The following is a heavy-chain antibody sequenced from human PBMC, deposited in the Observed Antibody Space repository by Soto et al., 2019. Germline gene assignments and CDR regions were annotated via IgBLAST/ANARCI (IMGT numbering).Heavy chain of an antibody. V-gene: IGHV4-4*02. J-gene: IGHJ5*02. CDR2: IYHSGST. CDR1: GGSISSSNW. D-gene: IGHD6-13*01. CDR3: ARADNAIAAAEDWFAP. Sequence: SETLSLTCAVSGGSISSSNWWSWVRQPPGKGLEWIGEIYHSGSTNYNPSLKSRVTISVDKSKNQFSLKLSSVTAADTAVYYCARADNAIAAAEDWFAPWGQGTLVTVSS.